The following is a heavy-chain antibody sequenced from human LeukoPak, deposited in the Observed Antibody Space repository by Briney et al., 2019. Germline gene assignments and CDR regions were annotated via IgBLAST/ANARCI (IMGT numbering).Heavy chain of an antibody. J-gene: IGHJ6*02. V-gene: IGHV3-7*01. Sequence: GGSLRLSCAASGFTFSDSWMSWVRQAPGKGLEWVANVNPDGSAKDYVDSVKGRFTISRDNAGNSLFLQMSSLRAEDTAVYYCARAHRTVAGTNIYYYYGMDVWGQGTTVTVSS. CDR3: ARAHRTVAGTNIYYYYGMDV. D-gene: IGHD6-19*01. CDR2: VNPDGSAK. CDR1: GFTFSDSW.